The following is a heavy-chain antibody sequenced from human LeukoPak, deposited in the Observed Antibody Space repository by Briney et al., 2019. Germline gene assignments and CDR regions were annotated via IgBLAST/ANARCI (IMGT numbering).Heavy chain of an antibody. D-gene: IGHD3-9*01. J-gene: IGHJ4*02. CDR2: IYYSGST. CDR1: GGTISSSSYY. Sequence: SETLSLTCTVSGGTISSSSYYWGWIRQPPGKGLEWIGSIYYSGSTYYNPSLKSRVTISVDTSKNQFSLKLSSVTAADTAVYYCARQYYDILTGYYQTFDYWGQGTLVTVSS. V-gene: IGHV4-39*01. CDR3: ARQYYDILTGYYQTFDY.